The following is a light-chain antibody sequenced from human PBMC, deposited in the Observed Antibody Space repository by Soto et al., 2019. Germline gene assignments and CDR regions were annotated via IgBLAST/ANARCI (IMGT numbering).Light chain of an antibody. CDR2: GAS. Sequence: EIVMTQSPATLSVSPGERATLSCRASQSVSSNLAWYQQKPGQAPRLLIYGASTRATGIQARFSGSGSGTDLPLTISRLQSEDFAVYYCQQYNDWPPWTFGEGTKVEIK. V-gene: IGKV3-15*01. CDR3: QQYNDWPPWT. CDR1: QSVSSN. J-gene: IGKJ1*01.